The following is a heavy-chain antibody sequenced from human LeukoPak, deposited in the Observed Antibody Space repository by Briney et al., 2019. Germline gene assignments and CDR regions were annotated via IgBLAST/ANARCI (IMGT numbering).Heavy chain of an antibody. V-gene: IGHV3-30*02. D-gene: IGHD2-8*02. J-gene: IGHJ4*02. Sequence: GGSLRLSCAASGFTFSSYGMHWVRQAPGKGLEWVAFIRYDGSNKYYADSVKGRFTISRDNSKNTLYLQMNSLRAEDTAVYYCAKDQWDTLSGSSPLVPAGYWGQGTLVTVSS. CDR2: IRYDGSNK. CDR1: GFTFSSYG. CDR3: AKDQWDTLSGSSPLVPAGY.